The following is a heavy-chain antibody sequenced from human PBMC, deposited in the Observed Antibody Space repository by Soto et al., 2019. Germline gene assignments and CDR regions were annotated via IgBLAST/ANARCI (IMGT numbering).Heavy chain of an antibody. CDR2: IYYSGST. Sequence: QVQLQESGPGLVKPSQTLSLTCTVSGGSISSGGYYWSWIRQYPGKGLEWIGYIYYSGSTYYNPSLKSRVTISVDTSKNQFSLKLSSVTAADTAVYYCARDGSAGTGWFDPWGQGTLVTVSS. J-gene: IGHJ5*02. CDR3: ARDGSAGTGWFDP. CDR1: GGSISSGGYY. V-gene: IGHV4-31*03.